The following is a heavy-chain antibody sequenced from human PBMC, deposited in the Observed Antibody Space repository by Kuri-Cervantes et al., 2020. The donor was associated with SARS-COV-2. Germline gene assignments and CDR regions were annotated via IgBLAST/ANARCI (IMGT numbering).Heavy chain of an antibody. D-gene: IGHD2/OR15-2a*01. CDR1: GYSISSGYY. V-gene: IGHV4-38-2*01. Sequence: SETLSLTCAVSGYSISSGYYWGWIRQPPGKGLEWIGSIYHSGSTYYNPSLKSRVTISVDTSKNQFSLKLSSVTAADTAVYYCARVIDSYFDYWGQGTLVTVSS. CDR2: IYHSGST. CDR3: ARVIDSYFDY. J-gene: IGHJ4*02.